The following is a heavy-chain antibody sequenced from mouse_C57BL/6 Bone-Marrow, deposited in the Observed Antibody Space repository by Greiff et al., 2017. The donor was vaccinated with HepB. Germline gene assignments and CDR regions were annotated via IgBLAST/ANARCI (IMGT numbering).Heavy chain of an antibody. CDR3: ARHGGYFWYFDV. CDR1: VFTFSDYG. V-gene: IGHV5-15*01. J-gene: IGHJ1*03. Sequence: EVKLMESGGGLVQPGGSLKLSCAASVFTFSDYGMAWVRQAPRKGPEWVAFISNLAYSIYYADTVTGRFTISRENAKNTLYLEMSSLRSEDTAMYYCARHGGYFWYFDVWGTGTTVTVSS. CDR2: ISNLAYSI.